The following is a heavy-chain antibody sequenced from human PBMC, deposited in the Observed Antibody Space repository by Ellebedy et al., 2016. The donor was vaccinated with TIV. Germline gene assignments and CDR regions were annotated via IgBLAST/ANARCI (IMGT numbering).Heavy chain of an antibody. J-gene: IGHJ4*02. D-gene: IGHD3-16*01. CDR2: IYPGESDI. CDR1: GYSFTTSW. V-gene: IGHV5-51*01. Sequence: PGGSLRLSCKGSGYSFTTSWIGWVRPMPGTGLGWKGIIYPGESDIRYSPSFQGQVSSSADKSISTAYLQWRSLKASDTGMYYCARRGSFSFDYWGQGTLVTVSS. CDR3: ARRGSFSFDY.